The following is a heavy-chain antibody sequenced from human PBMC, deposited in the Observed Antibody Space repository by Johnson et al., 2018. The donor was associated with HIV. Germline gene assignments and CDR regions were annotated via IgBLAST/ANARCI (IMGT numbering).Heavy chain of an antibody. CDR2: ISHDGSNK. CDR1: GFTFSNYA. J-gene: IGHJ3*02. CDR3: ARGYYDSRGSDAFDI. Sequence: QVHLVESGGGVVQPGRSLRLSCAASGFTFSNYALHWVRQAPGMGLEWVAVISHDGSNKYYADSVKGRFTISRDNSKNTLYLQMNSLRAEDTAVYFCARGYYDSRGSDAFDIWGLGTMVTVSS. D-gene: IGHD3-22*01. V-gene: IGHV3-30-3*01.